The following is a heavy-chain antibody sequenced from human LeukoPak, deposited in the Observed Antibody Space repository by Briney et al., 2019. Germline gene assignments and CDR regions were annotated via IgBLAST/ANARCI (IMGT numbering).Heavy chain of an antibody. CDR1: GRSFSGYY. Sequence: SETLSLTCAVYGRSFSGYYWSWIRQPPGKGLEWIGEINHSGSTNYNPSLKSRVTISVDTSKNQFSLKLSSVTAADTAVYYCARVVYSGSYLLDYWGQGTLVTVSS. V-gene: IGHV4-34*01. CDR2: INHSGST. J-gene: IGHJ4*02. D-gene: IGHD1-26*01. CDR3: ARVVYSGSYLLDY.